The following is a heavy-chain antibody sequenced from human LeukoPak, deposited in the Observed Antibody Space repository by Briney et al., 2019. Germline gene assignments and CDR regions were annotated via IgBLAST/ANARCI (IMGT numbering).Heavy chain of an antibody. CDR1: GYTFTSYD. CDR3: ARVYSPTVTTGVDY. CDR2: MNPNSGNT. D-gene: IGHD4-17*01. J-gene: IGHJ4*02. Sequence: ASVKVSCKASGYTFTSYDINWVRQATGQGLEWMGWMNPNSGNTGYAQKLQGRVTMTTDTSTSTAYMELRSLRSDDTAVYYCARVYSPTVTTGVDYGARGPLVTVPS. V-gene: IGHV1-8*01.